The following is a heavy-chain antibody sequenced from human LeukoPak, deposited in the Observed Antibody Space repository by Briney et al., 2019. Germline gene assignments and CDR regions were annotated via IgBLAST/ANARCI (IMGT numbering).Heavy chain of an antibody. J-gene: IGHJ6*03. D-gene: IGHD3-22*01. CDR3: ARYYYDSSGYHYYYYYYMDV. CDR1: GGTFSSYA. Sequence: RASVKVSCKASGGTFSSYAISWVRQAPGQGLEWMGWINPNSGNTNYAQKFQGRVTMTRDTSISTAYMELSRLRSDDTAVYYCARYYYDSSGYHYYYYYYMDVWGKGTTVTVSS. CDR2: INPNSGNT. V-gene: IGHV1-2*02.